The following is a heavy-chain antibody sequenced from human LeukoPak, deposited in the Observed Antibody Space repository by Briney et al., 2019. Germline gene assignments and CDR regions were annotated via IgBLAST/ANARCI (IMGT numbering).Heavy chain of an antibody. CDR3: ARLEVARGVMLGLDV. Sequence: GGSLRLSCAVSGFDVSSSYVNWVRQAPGKWLERVAVMYSGGTTYYSDSVKGRFTISRDNSKNTVSLQINSLRVEDTAMYYCARLEVARGVMLGLDVWGQGTTVTVSS. D-gene: IGHD3-10*01. CDR2: MYSGGTT. V-gene: IGHV3-66*04. J-gene: IGHJ6*02. CDR1: GFDVSSSY.